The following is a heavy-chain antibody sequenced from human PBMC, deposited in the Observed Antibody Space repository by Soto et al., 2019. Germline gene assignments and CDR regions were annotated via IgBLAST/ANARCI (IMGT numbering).Heavy chain of an antibody. CDR1: GGTFSSYA. D-gene: IGHD2-21*02. J-gene: IGHJ6*02. CDR3: ARDPWGDGYYYYYGMDV. CDR2: IIPIFGTA. Sequence: GASVKVSCKASGGTFSSYAISWVRQAPGQGLEWMGGIIPIFGTANYAQKFQGRVTITADESTSTAYMELSSLRSEDTAVYYCARDPWGDGYYYYYGMDVWGQGTTVTVSS. V-gene: IGHV1-69*13.